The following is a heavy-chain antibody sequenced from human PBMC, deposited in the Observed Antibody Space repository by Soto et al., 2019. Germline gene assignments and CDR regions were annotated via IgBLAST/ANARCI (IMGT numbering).Heavy chain of an antibody. CDR3: VKEYCTGGTCFDDFDL. J-gene: IGHJ3*01. V-gene: IGHV3-48*03. D-gene: IGHD2-8*02. CDR2: ISDGGTTI. Sequence: EAELVESGGGLVQPGGSLTLSCAASGFIFSDYEVDWVRQAPGRGPEWISYISDGGTTIYYAASVKGRFTISRDDAKKSLYLHMNNLRVDDTAIYFCVKEYCTGGTCFDDFDLWGQGTLVTVSS. CDR1: GFIFSDYE.